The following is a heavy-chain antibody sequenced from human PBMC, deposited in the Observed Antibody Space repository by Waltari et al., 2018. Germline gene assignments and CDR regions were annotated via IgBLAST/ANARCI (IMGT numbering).Heavy chain of an antibody. V-gene: IGHV3-74*01. CDR2: INSDGSAT. CDR1: GFLFSSLR. Sequence: EMQLVESGGGLVQPGGSLRLSCAASGFLFSSLRMHWVRQVPGKGLAWVSRINSDGSATAYADSVKGRFTISRDNAKNTLYLQMNSLRAEDTAVYYCASCPYCGGDCCPFNYWGQGTLVSVSS. CDR3: ASCPYCGGDCCPFNY. D-gene: IGHD2-21*02. J-gene: IGHJ4*02.